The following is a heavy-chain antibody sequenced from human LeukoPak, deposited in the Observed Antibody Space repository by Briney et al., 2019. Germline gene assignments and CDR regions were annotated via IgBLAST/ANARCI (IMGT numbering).Heavy chain of an antibody. Sequence: GGSLRLSCEASGFTFSDYYMSWIRQAPGKGPEWVSYIGSNGGNIFYADSVKGRFTISRDNAKNALYLQLDSLRVEDTARYYCARIYYYGSGSGAYWGQGPMVTVSS. V-gene: IGHV3-11*04. J-gene: IGHJ4*02. CDR3: ARIYYYGSGSGAY. CDR1: GFTFSDYY. CDR2: IGSNGGNI. D-gene: IGHD3-10*01.